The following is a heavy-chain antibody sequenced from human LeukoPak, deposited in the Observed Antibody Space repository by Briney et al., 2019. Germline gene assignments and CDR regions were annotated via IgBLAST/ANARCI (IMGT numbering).Heavy chain of an antibody. V-gene: IGHV3-9*01. CDR2: ISWNSGSI. D-gene: IGHD4/OR15-4a*01. CDR1: GFTFDDYA. Sequence: PGRSLRLSCAASGFTFDDYAMYWVRQAPGKGLEWVSGISWNSGSIGYADSVKGRFTISRDNAKNSLYLQMNGLRAEDTALYYCARLWGDATIFDYWGQGTLVTVSS. J-gene: IGHJ4*02. CDR3: ARLWGDATIFDY.